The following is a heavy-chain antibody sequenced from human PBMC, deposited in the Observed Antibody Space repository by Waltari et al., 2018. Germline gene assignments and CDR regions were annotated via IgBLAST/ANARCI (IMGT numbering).Heavy chain of an antibody. J-gene: IGHJ4*02. CDR2: IYYSGST. CDR3: ARAPYYYDSSGYLYYFDY. V-gene: IGHV4-59*01. CDR1: GGSISSYY. Sequence: QVQLQESGPGLVKPSETLSLTCTVSGGSISSYYWSWIRQPPGKGLEWIGYIYYSGSTNYNPSLKSRVTISVDTSKNQFSLKLSSVTAADTAVYYCARAPYYYDSSGYLYYFDYWGQGTPVTVSS. D-gene: IGHD3-22*01.